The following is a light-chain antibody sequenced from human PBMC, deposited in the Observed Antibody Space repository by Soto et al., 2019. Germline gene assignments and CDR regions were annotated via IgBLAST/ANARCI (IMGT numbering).Light chain of an antibody. CDR2: GAS. Sequence: EIVLTQSPGTLSLSPGERATLSCRASQTVSSNYLAWYQQKPGQAPRLLIYGASSRATGIPDRFSGSGSGTDFTLAISSLEPEDFAVYNCQQYGRSPALFTFGPGTKVDIK. CDR1: QTVSSNY. V-gene: IGKV3-20*01. CDR3: QQYGRSPALFT. J-gene: IGKJ3*01.